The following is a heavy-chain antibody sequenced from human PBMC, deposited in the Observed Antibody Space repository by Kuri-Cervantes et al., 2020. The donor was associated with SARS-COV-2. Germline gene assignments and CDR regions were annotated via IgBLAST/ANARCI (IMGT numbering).Heavy chain of an antibody. V-gene: IGHV4-34*01. J-gene: IGHJ6*02. CDR2: INHSGST. CDR1: GGSFSGYY. Sequence: SETLSLTCAVYGGSFSGYYWSWIRQPPGKGLEWIGEINHSGSTNYNPSLESRVTISVDTSKNQFSLKLSSVTAADTAVYYCARGVVGYCTNGVCYRPYYYGMDVWGQGTTVTVSS. D-gene: IGHD2-8*01. CDR3: ARGVVGYCTNGVCYRPYYYGMDV.